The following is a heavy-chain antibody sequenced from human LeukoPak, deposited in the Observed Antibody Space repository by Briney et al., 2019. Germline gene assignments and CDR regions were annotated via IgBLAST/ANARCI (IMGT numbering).Heavy chain of an antibody. D-gene: IGHD6-13*01. Sequence: ASVKVSCKASGYTFTSYGISWVRQAPGQGLEWIGWISAYNGNTNYAQKLQGRVTMTTDTSTSTAYMELRSLRSDDTAVYYCARDKGYSSSWYSGPAVGRDAFDIWGQGTMVTVSS. CDR2: ISAYNGNT. V-gene: IGHV1-18*01. CDR3: ARDKGYSSSWYSGPAVGRDAFDI. J-gene: IGHJ3*02. CDR1: GYTFTSYG.